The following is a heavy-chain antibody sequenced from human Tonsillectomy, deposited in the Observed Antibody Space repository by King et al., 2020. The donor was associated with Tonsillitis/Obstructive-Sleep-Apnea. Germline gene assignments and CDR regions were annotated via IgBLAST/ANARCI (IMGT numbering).Heavy chain of an antibody. CDR1: GFTFSNAW. D-gene: IGHD1-26*01. CDR2: IKSKTDGGTT. J-gene: IGHJ4*02. V-gene: IGHV3-15*07. Sequence: VQLVESGGGLVKPGGSLRLSCAASGFTFSNAWMNWVRQAPGKGLEWVGRIKSKTDGGTTDYAAPVKGRFTISRDESKNTLYLQMNSLKTEDTAVYYCTTDGKIVGANEFGYWGQGTLVTVSS. CDR3: TTDGKIVGANEFGY.